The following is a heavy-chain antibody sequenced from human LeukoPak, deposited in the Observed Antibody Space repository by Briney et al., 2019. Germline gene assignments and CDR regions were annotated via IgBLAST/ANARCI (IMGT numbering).Heavy chain of an antibody. CDR1: GGSISSDTYY. D-gene: IGHD3-3*01. V-gene: IGHV4-61*09. CDR3: TRVLWSGYFGHAFDI. J-gene: IGHJ3*02. Sequence: SETLSLTCTVSGGSISSDTYYWSWIRQPAGKGLEWIGHIYTSGSGSTNYNPSLKSRVTISVDTSKNQFSLELSSVTAADTAVYYCTRVLWSGYFGHAFDIWGQGTMVTVSS. CDR2: IYTSGSGST.